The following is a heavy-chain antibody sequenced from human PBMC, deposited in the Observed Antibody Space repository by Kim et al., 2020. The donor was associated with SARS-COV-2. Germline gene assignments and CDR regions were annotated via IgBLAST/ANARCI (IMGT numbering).Heavy chain of an antibody. CDR2: IYHSGST. V-gene: IGHV4-4*02. CDR3: ARKAIAAWFDP. D-gene: IGHD6-13*01. CDR1: GGSISSSNW. J-gene: IGHJ5*02. Sequence: SETLSLTCAVSGGSISSSNWWSWVRQPPGKGLEWIGEIYHSGSTNYNPSLKSRVTIAVDKSKNQFSLKLSTVTAADTAVNYCARKAIAAWFDPWGQGTLVTVSS.